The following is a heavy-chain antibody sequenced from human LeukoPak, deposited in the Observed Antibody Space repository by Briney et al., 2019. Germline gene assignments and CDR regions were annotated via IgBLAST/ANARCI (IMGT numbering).Heavy chain of an antibody. CDR3: ARDRWAIVVVPATMEI. D-gene: IGHD2-2*01. J-gene: IGHJ3*02. V-gene: IGHV3-48*01. CDR2: ISSSSSTI. Sequence: GGSLRLSCAASGFTFSSYSMNWVRQAPGKGLEWVSYISSSSSTIYYGDSVKGRFTISRDNAKNSLYLQMNSLRAEDTAVYYCARDRWAIVVVPATMEIWGQGTMVTVSS. CDR1: GFTFSSYS.